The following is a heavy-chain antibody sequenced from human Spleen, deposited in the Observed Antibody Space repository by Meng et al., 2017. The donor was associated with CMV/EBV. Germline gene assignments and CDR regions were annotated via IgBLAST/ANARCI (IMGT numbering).Heavy chain of an antibody. V-gene: IGHV3-30*03. CDR3: VRDGGRTSRYCNSGRCVEFLYNGMDV. CDR1: GFSFSSYA. D-gene: IGHD2/OR15-2a*01. Sequence: GESLKISCAASGFSFSSYAIHWVRQAPGKGLEWVSVISYDGKVPNYGDSMKVRSTVSRDKSKNMVYLQLSSLRTEDTAINYCVRDGGRTSRYCNSGRCVEFLYNGMDVWGQGTMVTVSS. CDR2: ISYDGKVP. J-gene: IGHJ6*02.